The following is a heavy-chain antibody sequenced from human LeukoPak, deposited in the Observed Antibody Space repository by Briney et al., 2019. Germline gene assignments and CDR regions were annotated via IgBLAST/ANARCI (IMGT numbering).Heavy chain of an antibody. Sequence: SETLSLTCTVSGYSISSGYYWGWIRQPPGKGLEWIGSIYHSGSTYYNPSLKSRVTISVDTSKNQFSLKLSSVTAADTAVYYCARAVWGSGSYYNWYYYMDVWGKGTTVTISS. D-gene: IGHD3-10*01. V-gene: IGHV4-38-2*02. CDR3: ARAVWGSGSYYNWYYYMDV. CDR1: GYSISSGYY. CDR2: IYHSGST. J-gene: IGHJ6*03.